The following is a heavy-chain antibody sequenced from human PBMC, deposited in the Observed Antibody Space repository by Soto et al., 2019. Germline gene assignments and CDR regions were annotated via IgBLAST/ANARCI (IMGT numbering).Heavy chain of an antibody. V-gene: IGHV4-39*01. CDR3: FVGSSWYYYYYYMDV. CDR1: GGSISSSSYY. Sequence: SETLSLTCTVSGGSISSSSYYWGWIRQPPGKGLEWIGSIYYSGSTYYNPSLKSRVTISVDTSKNQFSLKLSSVTAADTAVYYCFVGSSWYYYYYYMDVWGKGTTVTVSS. J-gene: IGHJ6*03. D-gene: IGHD6-13*01. CDR2: IYYSGST.